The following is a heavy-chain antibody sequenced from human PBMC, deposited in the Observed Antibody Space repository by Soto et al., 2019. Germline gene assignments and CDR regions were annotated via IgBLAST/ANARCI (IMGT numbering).Heavy chain of an antibody. Sequence: QVQLQESGPGLVKPSQTLSLTCTVSGGSISSGGYYWSWIRQHPGKGLEWIGYIYHSGSTCYNPSLKSRVTISVDTSKNQFSLKLSSVTAADTAVYYCARAFDDSGAQFDYWGQGTLVTVSS. CDR3: ARAFDDSGAQFDY. J-gene: IGHJ4*02. D-gene: IGHD4-17*01. CDR1: GGSISSGGYY. V-gene: IGHV4-31*03. CDR2: IYHSGST.